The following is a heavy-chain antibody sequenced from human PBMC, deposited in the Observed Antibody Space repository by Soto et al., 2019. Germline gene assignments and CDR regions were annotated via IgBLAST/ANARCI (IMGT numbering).Heavy chain of an antibody. V-gene: IGHV4-4*07. D-gene: IGHD1-1*01. J-gene: IGHJ5*02. CDR2: IYATETT. CDR3: VRDGTKTLRDWFDP. Sequence: SETLSLTCTVSGASISGFYWSWIRKSAGKGLEWIGRIYATETTDYNPSLKSRVMMSVDTSKKQFSLKLRSVTAADTAVYYCVRDGTKTLRDWFDPWGQGISVTVSS. CDR1: GASISGFY.